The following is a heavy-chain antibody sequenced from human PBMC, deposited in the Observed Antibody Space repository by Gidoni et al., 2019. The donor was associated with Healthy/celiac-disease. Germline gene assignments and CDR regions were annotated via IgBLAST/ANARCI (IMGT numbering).Heavy chain of an antibody. CDR1: GFPFSSYG. Sequence: QVQLLESGGGVVKPGRSLSLPCAASGFPFSSYGMHWVRQAPGKGLEWVAVISYDGSNKYYADSVKGRFTISRDNSKNTLYLQMNSLRAEDTAVYYCASANRGGSYDLDYWGQGTLVTVSS. V-gene: IGHV3-30*03. D-gene: IGHD1-26*01. J-gene: IGHJ4*02. CDR2: ISYDGSNK. CDR3: ASANRGGSYDLDY.